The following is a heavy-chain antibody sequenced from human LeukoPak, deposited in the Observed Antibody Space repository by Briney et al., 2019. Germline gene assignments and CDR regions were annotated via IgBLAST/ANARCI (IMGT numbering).Heavy chain of an antibody. CDR2: ISSSGSTI. V-gene: IGHV3-48*03. J-gene: IGHJ4*02. CDR1: GFTFSSYW. D-gene: IGHD3-22*01. Sequence: GGSLRLSCAASGFTFSSYWMNWVRQAPGKGLEWVSYISSSGSTIYYADSVKGRFTISRDNAKNSLYLQMNSLRAEDTAVYYCARGSEYYYDSSGYYDYWGQGTLVTVSS. CDR3: ARGSEYYYDSSGYYDY.